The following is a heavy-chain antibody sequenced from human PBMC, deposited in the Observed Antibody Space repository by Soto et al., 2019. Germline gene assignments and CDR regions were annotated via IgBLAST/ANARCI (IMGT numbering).Heavy chain of an antibody. Sequence: QVQLVQSGAEVKKPGASVKVSCKASGYTFTSYAMHWVRQAPGQRLEWMVWINAGNGNTKYSQKFQGRVTITRDTSAHTAYMELSSLRSEDTAVYSCARDLPGSLYYWGQGTLFTVSS. CDR1: GYTFTSYA. J-gene: IGHJ4*02. CDR2: INAGNGNT. CDR3: ARDLPGSLYY. D-gene: IGHD2-15*01. V-gene: IGHV1-3*01.